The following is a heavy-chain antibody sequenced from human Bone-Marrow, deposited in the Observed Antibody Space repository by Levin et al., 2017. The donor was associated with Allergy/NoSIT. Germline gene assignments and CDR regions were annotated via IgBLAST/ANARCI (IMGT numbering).Heavy chain of an antibody. CDR3: AKDRVEHLVGWFDP. D-gene: IGHD6-13*01. V-gene: IGHV3-23*01. CDR2: LSGSGGVT. Sequence: GGSLRLSCAASGFSFSNYAISWVRQAPGKGLEWVSGLSGSGGVTQYADSVKGRFTISRDNFENTVYLQMNSLRVDDTAVYYCAKDRVEHLVGWFDPWGQGTLVTVSS. J-gene: IGHJ5*02. CDR1: GFSFSNYA.